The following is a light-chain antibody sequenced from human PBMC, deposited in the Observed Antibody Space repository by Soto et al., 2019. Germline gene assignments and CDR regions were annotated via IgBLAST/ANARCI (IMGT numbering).Light chain of an antibody. CDR3: CSYAGSSTYV. CDR2: EGS. J-gene: IGLJ1*01. Sequence: QSALTQPASVPGSPGQSTTISCTGTSSDVGSYNLVSWYQQHPGKAPKLMIYEGSKRPSGVSNRFSGSKSGNTASLTISGLQAEDEADYYCCSYAGSSTYVFGTGTKV. CDR1: SSDVGSYNL. V-gene: IGLV2-23*01.